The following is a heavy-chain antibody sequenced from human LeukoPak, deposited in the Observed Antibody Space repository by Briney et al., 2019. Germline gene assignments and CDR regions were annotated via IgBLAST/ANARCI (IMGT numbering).Heavy chain of an antibody. V-gene: IGHV4-30-2*01. CDR1: GGSISSGGYS. Sequence: PSETLSLTCAVSGGSISSGGYSWSWIRQPPGKGLEWIGYIYHSGSTNYNPSLKSRVTISVDTSKNQFSLKLSSVTAADTAVYYCARSELWLVNYWGQGTLVTVSS. CDR3: ARSELWLVNY. J-gene: IGHJ4*02. CDR2: IYHSGST. D-gene: IGHD6-19*01.